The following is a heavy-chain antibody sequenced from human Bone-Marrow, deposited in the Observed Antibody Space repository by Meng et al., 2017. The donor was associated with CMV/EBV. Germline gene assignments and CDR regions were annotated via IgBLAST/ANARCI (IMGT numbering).Heavy chain of an antibody. CDR1: TFTGYY. D-gene: IGHD2-2*02. CDR3: ARAYCSSTSCYSVWFDP. V-gene: IGHV1-2*02. CDR2: ISPNSGGT. Sequence: TFTGYYVHWVRQAPGQGLEWMEWISPNSGGTNYAQKFQGRVTMTRDTSISTAYMELSRLRSDDTAVYYCARAYCSSTSCYSVWFDPWGQGTLVTVSS. J-gene: IGHJ5*02.